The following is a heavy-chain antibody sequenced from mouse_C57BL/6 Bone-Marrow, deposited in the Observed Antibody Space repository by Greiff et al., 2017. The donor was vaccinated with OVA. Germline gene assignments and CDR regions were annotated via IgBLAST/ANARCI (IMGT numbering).Heavy chain of an antibody. CDR2: LNYDGSSI. CDR1: GFTFSDYY. Sequence: EVKLVESEGGLVQPGSSMKLSCTASGFTFSDYYMAWVRQVPEKGLEWVAILNYDGSSIFYLDSLKSRFIISRDNAKNILYLQMSSLKSEDTATYYCAREDYHYGSSYFYAMDYWGQGTSVTVSS. D-gene: IGHD1-1*01. J-gene: IGHJ4*01. V-gene: IGHV5-16*01. CDR3: AREDYHYGSSYFYAMDY.